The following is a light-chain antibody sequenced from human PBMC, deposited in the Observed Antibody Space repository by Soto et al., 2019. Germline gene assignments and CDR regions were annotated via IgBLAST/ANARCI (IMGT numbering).Light chain of an antibody. CDR3: RQRSNWPQIT. Sequence: EIVLTQSPATLSLSPGERATLSCRASQSVSSYLAWYQQKPGQAPRLLIYDASNRATGIPARFSGSGSGTDLTLTISSLEPEDFAVYYCRQRSNWPQITFGGGTKVEIK. J-gene: IGKJ4*01. CDR1: QSVSSY. CDR2: DAS. V-gene: IGKV3-11*01.